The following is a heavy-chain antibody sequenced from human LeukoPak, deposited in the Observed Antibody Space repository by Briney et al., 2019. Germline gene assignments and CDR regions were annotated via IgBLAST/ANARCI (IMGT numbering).Heavy chain of an antibody. CDR1: GVNFKNDA. J-gene: IGHJ5*02. Sequence: GGSLRLSCVASGVNFKNDALHWVRQAPGKGLEYVSAIDHTGGSTYYANSVKGRFTISRDNSNNVLYLQMGSLRVEDTAVYYCARDPVRTRQGSAGKNWFDPWGQGTLVTVSS. D-gene: IGHD3-10*01. CDR2: IDHTGGST. V-gene: IGHV3-64*01. CDR3: ARDPVRTRQGSAGKNWFDP.